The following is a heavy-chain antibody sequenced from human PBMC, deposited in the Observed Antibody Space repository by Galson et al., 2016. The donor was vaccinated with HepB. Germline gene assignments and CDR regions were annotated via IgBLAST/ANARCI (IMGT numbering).Heavy chain of an antibody. CDR1: GFTFSDYG. Sequence: SLRLSCAASGFTFSDYGVHWVRQGPGEGLEWVAVVSFDGINKYYTDSVKGRFTVSRDNSKNTFYLQMNSLRPEDTAVYYCAKDRSWKTLGDGNTYGSGWGMDVWGKGTTVTVSS. V-gene: IGHV3-30*18. CDR3: AKDRSWKTLGDGNTYGSGWGMDV. J-gene: IGHJ6*04. CDR2: VSFDGINK. D-gene: IGHD3-10*01.